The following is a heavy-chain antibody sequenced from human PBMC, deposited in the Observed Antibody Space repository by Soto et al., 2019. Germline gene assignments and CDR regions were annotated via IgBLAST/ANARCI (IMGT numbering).Heavy chain of an antibody. V-gene: IGHV3-43D*03. J-gene: IGHJ4*02. CDR2: ISWSGGST. D-gene: IGHD3-22*01. CDR3: AKEAAYYYDSSCYYGFDF. Sequence: GGSLRLSCAASGFTFDGYAMHWVRQAPGKGLEWVSLISWSGGSTYYADSVKGRFTIARDNSKNSLYLQMNSLRAEDTALYYCAKEAAYYYDSSCYYGFDFWGQGTMVTVSS. CDR1: GFTFDGYA.